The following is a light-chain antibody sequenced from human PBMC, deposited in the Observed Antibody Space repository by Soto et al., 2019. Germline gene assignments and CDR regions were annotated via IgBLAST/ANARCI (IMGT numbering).Light chain of an antibody. CDR2: GAS. Sequence: ETVLTQSPGTLSVSPGERASLSCRASQSVSNNLAWYQQKPGQAPRLLIYGASTRATGIPARFSGSGSGTEFTFTISSLQSEDFAMYYCQQYHNLFTFGQGTRLEIK. CDR1: QSVSNN. J-gene: IGKJ5*01. CDR3: QQYHNLFT. V-gene: IGKV3-15*01.